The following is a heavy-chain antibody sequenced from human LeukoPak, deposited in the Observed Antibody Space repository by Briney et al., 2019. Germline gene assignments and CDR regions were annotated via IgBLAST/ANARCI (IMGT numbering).Heavy chain of an antibody. J-gene: IGHJ4*02. CDR3: ARAYTFGGVIVAFDY. Sequence: GRFLRLSCAASGFTFKNYAMNWVRQAPGKGLEWVSYISTSGTTIYYADSVKGRFTISRDNAKNSLYLQMNSLRAEDTAVYYCARAYTFGGVIVAFDYWGQGTLVTVSS. CDR1: GFTFKNYA. CDR2: ISTSGTTI. V-gene: IGHV3-48*03. D-gene: IGHD3-16*02.